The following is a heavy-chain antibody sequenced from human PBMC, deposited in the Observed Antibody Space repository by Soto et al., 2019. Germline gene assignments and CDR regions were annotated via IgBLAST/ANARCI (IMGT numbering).Heavy chain of an antibody. J-gene: IGHJ4*02. D-gene: IGHD2-2*01. V-gene: IGHV3-23*01. CDR2: ISDSSST. CDR3: AKNKGGNYCTRTSCLYSFDY. CDR1: GFTFSTYA. Sequence: EVHVLESGGDLVQPGGSVRLSCAASGFTFSTYAMTWVRQAAGKGLEWVSTISDSSSTYYADSVKGRFTISRDNSKNTLYLEMTSLRADDTAVYYCAKNKGGNYCTRTSCLYSFDYWGQGTLVTVSS.